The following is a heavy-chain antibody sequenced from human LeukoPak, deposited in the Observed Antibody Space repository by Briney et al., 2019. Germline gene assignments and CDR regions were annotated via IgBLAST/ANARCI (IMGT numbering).Heavy chain of an antibody. CDR2: IYYSGST. CDR1: GGSISSSSYY. Sequence: PSETLSLTCTVSGGSISSSSYYWGWIRQPPGKGLEWIGSIYYSGSTYYNPSLKSRVTISVDTSKNQFSLKLSSVTAADTAVYYCARSITIFGMVIYYFDYWGQGTLVTVSS. D-gene: IGHD3-3*01. CDR3: ARSITIFGMVIYYFDY. J-gene: IGHJ4*02. V-gene: IGHV4-39*01.